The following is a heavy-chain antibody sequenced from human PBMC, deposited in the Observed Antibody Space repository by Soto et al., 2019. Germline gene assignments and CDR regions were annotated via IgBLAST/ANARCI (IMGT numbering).Heavy chain of an antibody. CDR2: VYYSWSI. J-gene: IGHJ3*02. Sequence: SETLSLTCSVSGNSIRSYYWSWIRQPPGKGLEWIGDVYYSWSINYNPSLKSRITISVDTSKNQFSLKLSSVTAADTAVFSCARIGISNAFDIWGQGTMVSVSS. CDR1: GNSIRSYY. D-gene: IGHD2-15*01. CDR3: ARIGISNAFDI. V-gene: IGHV4-59*01.